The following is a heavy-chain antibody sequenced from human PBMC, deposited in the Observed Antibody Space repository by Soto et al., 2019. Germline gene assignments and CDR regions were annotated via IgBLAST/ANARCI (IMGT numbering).Heavy chain of an antibody. J-gene: IGHJ3*02. CDR1: VGTFSSYA. D-gene: IGHD3-22*01. Sequence: GXSVKGSCKGSVGTFSSYAISWVRQAPGQGLEWMGGIIPIFGTANYAQKFQGRVTITADESTSTAYMELSSLRSEDTAVYYCARDHYYDSSPPHRNAFDIWGQGKMVTVSS. V-gene: IGHV1-69*13. CDR3: ARDHYYDSSPPHRNAFDI. CDR2: IIPIFGTA.